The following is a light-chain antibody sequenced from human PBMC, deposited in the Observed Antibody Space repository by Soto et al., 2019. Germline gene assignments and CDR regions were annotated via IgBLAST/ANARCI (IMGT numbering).Light chain of an antibody. CDR2: AAS. V-gene: IGKV1-39*01. CDR1: RTISSY. J-gene: IGKJ1*01. Sequence: DIPMTQSPSSLSASVGERVSMTCRASRTISSYLNWYQQKPGKAPKLLIYAASDLHSGVPSRFSGSGSGTDFTLTITNLQPEDFATYYCQQSYNTPRTFGQGTKVEVK. CDR3: QQSYNTPRT.